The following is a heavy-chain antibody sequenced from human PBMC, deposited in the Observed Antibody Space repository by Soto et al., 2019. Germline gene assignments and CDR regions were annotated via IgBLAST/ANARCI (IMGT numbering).Heavy chain of an antibody. CDR2: IIPVFGTT. D-gene: IGHD3-3*01. CDR3: ARDKGAIFGVVNDAFDI. Sequence: QFQLVRSGAEVKKPGSSVKVSCKASGGPLNSFALSWMRQAPGQGLEWMGGIIPVFGTTKYAERFQGRVTMTADESTSTAYLQLSSLRSEDTAVYYCARDKGAIFGVVNDAFDIWGQGTLVTVSS. J-gene: IGHJ3*02. CDR1: GGPLNSFA. V-gene: IGHV1-69*12.